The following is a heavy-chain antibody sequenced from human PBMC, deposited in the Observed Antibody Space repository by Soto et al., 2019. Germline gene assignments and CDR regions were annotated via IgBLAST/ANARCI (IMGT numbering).Heavy chain of an antibody. CDR2: MSHSGGT. CDR1: GGSVNSGNYY. V-gene: IGHV4-34*01. CDR3: AGVERGTATTVVDAFDI. Sequence: QVQLQQWGAGLLKPSETLSLTCAVYGGSVNSGNYYWSWIRQPPGKGLEWIGEMSHSGGTHFNPSRKSRVSISVDTSKNRCSLKMSSVTAADTALYYCAGVERGTATTVVDAFDIWGPGTLVTVSS. J-gene: IGHJ3*02. D-gene: IGHD1-1*01.